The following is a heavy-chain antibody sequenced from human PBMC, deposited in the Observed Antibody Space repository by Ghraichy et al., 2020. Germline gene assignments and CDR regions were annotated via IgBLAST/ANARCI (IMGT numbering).Heavy chain of an antibody. CDR3: ARDPDTTTWFMDY. D-gene: IGHD6-13*01. CDR1: GYSFSSHF. CDR2: IDPKSGNR. J-gene: IGHJ4*02. V-gene: IGHV1-46*01. Sequence: SVKVSCKASGYSFSSHFIHWVRQAPGQGLEWMGIIDPKSGNRTYAPKFQGRISMTRETSTTTLYLEVKGLTSDDSGIYYCARDPDTTTWFMDYWGQGALVTVSS.